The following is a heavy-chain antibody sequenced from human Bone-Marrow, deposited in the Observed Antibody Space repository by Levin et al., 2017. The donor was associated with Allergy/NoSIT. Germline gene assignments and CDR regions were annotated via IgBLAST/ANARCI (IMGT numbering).Heavy chain of an antibody. D-gene: IGHD6-6*01. CDR3: AREGKPRIAAHFYYYYGMDV. CDR1: GFTFSSYS. CDR2: ISSSSSYI. V-gene: IGHV3-21*01. J-gene: IGHJ6*02. Sequence: GGSLRLSCAASGFTFSSYSMNWVRQAPGKGLEWVSSISSSSSYIYYADSVKGRFTISRDNAKNSLYLQMNSLRAEDTAVYYCAREGKPRIAAHFYYYYGMDVWGQGTTVTVSS.